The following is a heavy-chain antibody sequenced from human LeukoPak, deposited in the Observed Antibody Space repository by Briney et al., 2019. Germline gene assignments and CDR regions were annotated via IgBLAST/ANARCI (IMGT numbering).Heavy chain of an antibody. CDR3: AKRVHTSSWYATFDY. CDR1: GFTFSIYV. V-gene: IGHV3-23*01. J-gene: IGHJ4*02. CDR2: ISGSSGTT. Sequence: GGSLRLSCAASGFTFSIYVMNWVRQAPGKGLEWVSGISGSSGTTYYADSVKGRFTISRDNSKNTLYLKMNSLRADDTAVYYCAKRVHTSSWYATFDYWGQGTLVTVSS. D-gene: IGHD6-13*01.